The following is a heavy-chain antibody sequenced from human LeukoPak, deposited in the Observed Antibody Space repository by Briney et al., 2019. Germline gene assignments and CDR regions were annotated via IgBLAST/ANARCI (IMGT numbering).Heavy chain of an antibody. CDR2: ISYDGSNK. CDR3: AKAGREMATLKLQYYFDY. D-gene: IGHD5-24*01. Sequence: PGGSLRLSCAASGFTFSSYAMSWVRQAPGKGLEWVAVISYDGSNKYYADSVKGRFTISRDNSKNTLYLQMNSLRAEDTAVYYCAKAGREMATLKLQYYFDYWGQGTLVTVSS. CDR1: GFTFSSYA. J-gene: IGHJ4*02. V-gene: IGHV3-30-3*01.